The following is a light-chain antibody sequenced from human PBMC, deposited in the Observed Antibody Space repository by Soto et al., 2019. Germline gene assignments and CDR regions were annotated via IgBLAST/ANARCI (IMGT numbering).Light chain of an antibody. V-gene: IGKV1-39*01. CDR1: QSISTY. Sequence: DIQMTQSPSSLSASVGDRVTITCRASQSISTYVNWYQQKPGKAPNLLIYRASSLQSGVPSRFGGSGSGADFTLTISSLLPEDFATYYCQQNYTLPYTFGQGTTLEIK. CDR2: RAS. J-gene: IGKJ2*01. CDR3: QQNYTLPYT.